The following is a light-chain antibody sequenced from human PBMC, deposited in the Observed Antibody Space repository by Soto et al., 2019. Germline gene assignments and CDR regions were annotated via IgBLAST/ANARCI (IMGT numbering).Light chain of an antibody. CDR1: SSDVGGYNY. J-gene: IGLJ2*01. Sequence: QSALTQPRSVSGSPGQSVTISCTGTSSDVGGYNYVSWYKQHPGKAPKLMIYDVSKRPSGVPDRFSGSKSGNTASLTISGLQAEDEADYYCCSYAGSYTFYVVFGGGTKVTVL. V-gene: IGLV2-11*01. CDR2: DVS. CDR3: CSYAGSYTFYVV.